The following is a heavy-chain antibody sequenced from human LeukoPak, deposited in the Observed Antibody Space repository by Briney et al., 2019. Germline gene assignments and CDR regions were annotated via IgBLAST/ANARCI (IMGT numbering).Heavy chain of an antibody. V-gene: IGHV3-48*03. Sequence: QPGGSLRLSCAASGFTFSSYEMNWVRQAPGKGLEWVSYISSSGSTIYYAGSVKGRFTISRDNAKNSLYLQMNSLRAEDTAVYYCASSPFCSSTSCYRTHFQHWGQGTLVTVSS. CDR3: ASSPFCSSTSCYRTHFQH. CDR1: GFTFSSYE. D-gene: IGHD2-2*01. J-gene: IGHJ1*01. CDR2: ISSSGSTI.